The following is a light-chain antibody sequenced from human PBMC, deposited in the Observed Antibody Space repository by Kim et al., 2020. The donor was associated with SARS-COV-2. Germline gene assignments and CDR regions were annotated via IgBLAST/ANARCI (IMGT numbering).Light chain of an antibody. J-gene: IGLJ3*02. CDR1: SLRSYY. CDR2: GKN. V-gene: IGLV3-19*01. CDR3: NSRESSANHWM. Sequence: SSELTQDTAVSVALGQTVKITCQGDSLRSYYASWYQQKPGQAPVLVFYGKNNRPSGITDRFSGSYSGNTASLTITAAQAEDEADYYCNSRESSANHWMFGGGTQLTVL.